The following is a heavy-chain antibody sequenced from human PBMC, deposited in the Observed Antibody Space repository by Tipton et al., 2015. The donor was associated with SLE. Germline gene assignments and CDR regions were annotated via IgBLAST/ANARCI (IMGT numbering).Heavy chain of an antibody. CDR2: INHNGNT. V-gene: IGHV4-38-2*02. CDR3: ARGDMVVVPAAGGGYYYYMDV. D-gene: IGHD2-2*01. J-gene: IGHJ6*03. Sequence: LRLSCSVSGYSISSGYYWGWVRQPPGEGLEWIAIINHNGNTHYKSPLMSRVTISVDTSKNQFSLKLSSVTAADTAVYYCARGDMVVVPAAGGGYYYYMDVWGKGTTVTVSS. CDR1: GYSISSGYY.